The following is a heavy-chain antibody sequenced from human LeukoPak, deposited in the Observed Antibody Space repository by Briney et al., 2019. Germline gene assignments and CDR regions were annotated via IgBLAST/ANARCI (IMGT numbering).Heavy chain of an antibody. CDR3: ARGGFVVAPPLAV. V-gene: IGHV1-2*02. CDR2: INPGSGGT. Sequence: ASVKVSCKASEYTFTGYYLHWVRQAPGQGLEWTGCINPGSGGTNYAQKFQDRVTMTRDMYISTAYMELSSLRYDDTAVYYCARGGFVVAPPLAVWGQGTTVTVSS. J-gene: IGHJ6*02. CDR1: EYTFTGYY. D-gene: IGHD3-3*01.